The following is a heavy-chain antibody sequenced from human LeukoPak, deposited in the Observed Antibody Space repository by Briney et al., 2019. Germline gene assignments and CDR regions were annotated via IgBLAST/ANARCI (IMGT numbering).Heavy chain of an antibody. CDR1: GGSISSYY. Sequence: SETLSLTCTVSGGSISSYYWSWVRQSPGKGLEWIGWIYYRGTTNYNPSLQSRVTISIDTSKNQFSLKLSSVTAADTAVYYCARDYGSGSYFRDYYYMDVWGKGTTVTVSS. CDR3: ARDYGSGSYFRDYYYMDV. D-gene: IGHD3-10*01. V-gene: IGHV4-59*12. CDR2: IYYRGTT. J-gene: IGHJ6*03.